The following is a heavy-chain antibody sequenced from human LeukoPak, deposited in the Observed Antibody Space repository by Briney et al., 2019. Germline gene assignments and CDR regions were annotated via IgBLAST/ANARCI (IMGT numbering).Heavy chain of an antibody. CDR1: GYTFTSYG. J-gene: IGHJ4*02. D-gene: IGHD3-3*01. CDR2: ISAYNGNT. Sequence: ASVKVSCKASGYTFTSYGISWVRQAPGQGLEWMGWISAYNGNTNYAQKLQGRVTMTTDTSTSTAYMELSSLRSEDTAVYYCARGFLEWFSLQGYYFDYWGQGTLVTVSS. CDR3: ARGFLEWFSLQGYYFDY. V-gene: IGHV1-18*01.